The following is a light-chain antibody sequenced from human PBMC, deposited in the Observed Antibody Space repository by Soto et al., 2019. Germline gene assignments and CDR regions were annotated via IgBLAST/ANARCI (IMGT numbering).Light chain of an antibody. CDR3: QQYNSYPYT. J-gene: IGKJ2*01. V-gene: IGKV1-5*03. Sequence: DIQMTQSPSTLSAFVGDRVTITCRASQSIGDWLAWYQQKPGKAPKLLIYKASSLESGVPSRFSGSASGTEFTLTISSLQPEDFATYYCQQYNSYPYTFGQGTKVDIK. CDR2: KAS. CDR1: QSIGDW.